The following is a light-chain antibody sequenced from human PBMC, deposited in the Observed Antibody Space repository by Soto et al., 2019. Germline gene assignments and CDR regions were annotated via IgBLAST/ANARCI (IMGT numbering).Light chain of an antibody. Sequence: QSVLTQPPSVSGAPGQRVTISCTGSSSNIGAGYDVHWYQQLPGTAPKLLIYGNSNRPSGVPDRFSGSKSGTSASLAITGLQAEDVADYYCQSYDSSLSGYVVFGGGTQLTVL. J-gene: IGLJ2*01. V-gene: IGLV1-40*01. CDR3: QSYDSSLSGYVV. CDR2: GNS. CDR1: SSNIGAGYD.